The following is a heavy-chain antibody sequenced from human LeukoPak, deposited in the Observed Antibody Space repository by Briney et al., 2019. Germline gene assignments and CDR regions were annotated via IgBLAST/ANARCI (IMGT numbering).Heavy chain of an antibody. CDR1: GGSISSGGYY. CDR2: IYHSGST. Sequence: PSETLSLTCTVSGGSISSGGYYWSWIRQPPGKGLEWIGYIYHSGSTYYNPSLKSRVTISVDRSKNQFSLKLSSVTAADTAVYYCARHVTGDYYGSGSYYSNWFDPWGQGTLVTVSS. D-gene: IGHD3-10*01. CDR3: ARHVTGDYYGSGSYYSNWFDP. V-gene: IGHV4-30-2*01. J-gene: IGHJ5*02.